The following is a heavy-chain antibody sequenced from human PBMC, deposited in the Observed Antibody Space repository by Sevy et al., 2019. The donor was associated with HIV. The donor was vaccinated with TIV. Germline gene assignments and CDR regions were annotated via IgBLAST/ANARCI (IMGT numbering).Heavy chain of an antibody. D-gene: IGHD2-21*02. CDR3: ARDPATSVVTLDY. CDR2: IRSSSSPK. J-gene: IGHJ4*02. Sequence: GGSLRLSCAASGFTFSTYTMNWVRQAPGKGLEWVSYIRSSSSPKYYADSVKGRFTIARENAKNSLYLQMNSLRAEDTAVYYCARDPATSVVTLDYWGQGTLVTVSS. V-gene: IGHV3-48*01. CDR1: GFTFSTYT.